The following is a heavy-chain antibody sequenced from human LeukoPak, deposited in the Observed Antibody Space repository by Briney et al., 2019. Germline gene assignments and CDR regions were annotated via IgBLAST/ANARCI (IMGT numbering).Heavy chain of an antibody. CDR1: GYTFTSYG. J-gene: IGHJ3*02. V-gene: IGHV1-18*01. CDR2: ISAYNGNT. CDR3: ARGVERYSYGLPDAFDI. D-gene: IGHD5-18*01. Sequence: ASVKVSCKASGYTFTSYGISWVRQAPGQGLEWVGWISAYNGNTNYAQKLQGRVTMTTDTSTSTAYMELRSLRSDDTAVYYCARGVERYSYGLPDAFDIWGQGTMVTVSS.